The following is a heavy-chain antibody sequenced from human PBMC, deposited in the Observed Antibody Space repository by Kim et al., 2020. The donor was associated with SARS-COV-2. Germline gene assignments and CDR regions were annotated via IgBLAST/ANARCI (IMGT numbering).Heavy chain of an antibody. Sequence: GGSLRLSCVASGFTFDAYAMSCVRQAPGKGLEWISFISGGALTKFYTDSVRGRFTISRDKSKDTLYLQMNSLRDEDTALYFCAKMVIMDGYYYCYYYAMDGWGQGTMVTVSS. CDR3: AKMVIMDGYYYCYYYAMDG. CDR2: ISGGALTK. J-gene: IGHJ6*02. V-gene: IGHV3-23*01. CDR1: GFTFDAYA. D-gene: IGHD5-18*01.